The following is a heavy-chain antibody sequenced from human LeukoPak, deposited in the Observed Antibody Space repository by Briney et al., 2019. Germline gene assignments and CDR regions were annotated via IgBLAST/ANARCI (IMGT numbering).Heavy chain of an antibody. Sequence: GGSLRLSCAASGFTFSSYSMNWVRQAPGRGPEWVSYISSSSTTIYYADSVKGRFTISRDNAKNSLYLQMNSLRAEDTAVYYCARDKVVAGTGTLDYWGQGTLVTVSS. CDR3: ARDKVVAGTGTLDY. CDR1: GFTFSSYS. V-gene: IGHV3-48*04. CDR2: ISSSSTTI. D-gene: IGHD6-19*01. J-gene: IGHJ4*02.